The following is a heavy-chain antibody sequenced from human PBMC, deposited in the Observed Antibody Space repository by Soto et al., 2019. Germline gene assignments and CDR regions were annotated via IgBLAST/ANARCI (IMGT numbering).Heavy chain of an antibody. V-gene: IGHV4-31*03. Sequence: PSETLSLTCTVSGGSINSGAYHWSLVRKHPGKGLEWIGAISYRGTTYSNPSLQSRMTMSVDPSKTQLPLKLSSVTAADTAVYYCARMSATGTRWFDPWGPGTLVTVSA. J-gene: IGHJ5*02. CDR3: ARMSATGTRWFDP. D-gene: IGHD1-1*01. CDR2: ISYRGTT. CDR1: GGSINSGAYH.